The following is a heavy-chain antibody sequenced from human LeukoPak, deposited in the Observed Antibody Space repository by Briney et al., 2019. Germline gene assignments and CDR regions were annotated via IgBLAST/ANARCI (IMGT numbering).Heavy chain of an antibody. CDR1: GFTFSSYG. CDR3: ARDGSSWSHYYYGMDV. CDR2: IWYDGSNK. J-gene: IGHJ6*02. D-gene: IGHD6-13*01. V-gene: IGHV3-33*01. Sequence: GGSLRLSCAASGFTFSSYGMHWVRQAPGKGLEWVAVIWYDGSNKYYADSVKGRFTISRDNSKNTLYLQMNSLRAEDTAVYYCARDGSSWSHYYYGMDVWGQGTTVTVSS.